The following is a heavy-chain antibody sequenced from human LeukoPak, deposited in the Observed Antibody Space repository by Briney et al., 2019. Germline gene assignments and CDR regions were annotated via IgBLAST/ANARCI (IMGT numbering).Heavy chain of an antibody. Sequence: GGSLRLSCAASGFTFSSYSMNWVRQAPGKGLEWVSSISSSSSYIYYADSVKGRFTISRDNAKNSLYLQMNSLRAEDTAVYYCATNTDYYGSGSYRLDYWGQGTLVTVSS. CDR3: ATNTDYYGSGSYRLDY. D-gene: IGHD3-10*01. CDR1: GFTFSSYS. V-gene: IGHV3-21*01. J-gene: IGHJ4*02. CDR2: ISSSSSYI.